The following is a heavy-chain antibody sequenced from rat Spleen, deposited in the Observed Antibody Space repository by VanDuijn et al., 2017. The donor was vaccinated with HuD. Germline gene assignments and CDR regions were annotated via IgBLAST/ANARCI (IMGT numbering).Heavy chain of an antibody. CDR1: GFTFSNYG. V-gene: IGHV5-29*01. D-gene: IGHD4-3*01. CDR2: IIYDGSST. J-gene: IGHJ3*01. Sequence: EVQLVESGGGLVQPGRSLKLSCAASGFTFSNYGMHWIRQAPTKGLEWVATIIYDGSSTYYRDSVKGRFTVSRENAKSTLYFLMDSLRSEDTATYYCVRQDTSGYSNWFAYWGQGALVTVSS. CDR3: VRQDTSGYSNWFAY.